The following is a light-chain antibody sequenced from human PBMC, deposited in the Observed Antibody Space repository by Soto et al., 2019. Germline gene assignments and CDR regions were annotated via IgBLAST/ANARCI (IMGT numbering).Light chain of an antibody. CDR2: EVS. V-gene: IGLV2-8*01. CDR3: SSYAGSLYV. CDR1: SSDVGGYNY. Sequence: QSVLTQPPSASGSPGQSVTISCTGTSSDVGGYNYVSWYQQHPGKAPKLMIYEVSKRPSGVPDRFSGSKSGNTASLTVSGLQAEDGAVYYCSSYAGSLYVFGTGTKVTVL. J-gene: IGLJ1*01.